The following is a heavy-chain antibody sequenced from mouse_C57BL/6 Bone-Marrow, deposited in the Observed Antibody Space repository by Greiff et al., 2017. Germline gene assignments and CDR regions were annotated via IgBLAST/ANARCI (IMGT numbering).Heavy chain of an antibody. J-gene: IGHJ4*01. CDR3: AGDYAMDY. CDR2: VYPYNGGT. CDR1: GFTFTDYY. V-gene: IGHV1-36*01. Sequence: VQLQQSGPVLVKPGPSVKISCKASGFTFTDYYMHWVKQSHGKSLEWIGIVYPYNGGTSYNQKFKGKATLTVDTSSSTAYMELNGLTSDDSAVCSCAGDYAMDYWGQGTSVTVSS.